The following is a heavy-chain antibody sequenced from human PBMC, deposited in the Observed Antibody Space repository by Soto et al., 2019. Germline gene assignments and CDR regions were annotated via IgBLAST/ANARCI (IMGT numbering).Heavy chain of an antibody. CDR1: GGSISSSSYY. CDR2: IYYSGST. Sequence: SETLSLTCTVSGGSISSSSYYWGWIRQPPGKGLEWIGSIYYSGSTYYNPSLKSRVTISVDTSKNQFSLKLSSVTAADTAVYYCAREYGDYGEFIYYYGMDVWGQGTTVTVSS. CDR3: AREYGDYGEFIYYYGMDV. J-gene: IGHJ6*02. V-gene: IGHV4-39*02. D-gene: IGHD4-17*01.